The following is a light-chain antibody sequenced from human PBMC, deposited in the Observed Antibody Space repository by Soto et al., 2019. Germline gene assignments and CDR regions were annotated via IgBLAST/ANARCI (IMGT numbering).Light chain of an antibody. CDR1: SSNIGSNA. CDR3: ATWNDSLKGWL. V-gene: IGLV1-44*01. CDR2: RHN. Sequence: QSVLTQPPSASGTPGQRVTISCSGSSSNIGSNAVNWYQQLPGTAPKLLIYRHNQRPSGVPDRFSGSKSGTSASLAISGPQSEDEGDYNCATWNDSLKGWLFGGGTKLTVL. J-gene: IGLJ2*01.